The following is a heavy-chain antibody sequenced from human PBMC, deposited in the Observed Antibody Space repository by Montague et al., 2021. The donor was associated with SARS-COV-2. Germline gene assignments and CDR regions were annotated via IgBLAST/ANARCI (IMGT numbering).Heavy chain of an antibody. CDR3: ARESSQFFGSSPLDY. Sequence: SLRLSCAASGFTVSSTYMNWVRQVPGKGLEWVSSISSSSVTYSADSLKGRFTISRDNSKNTVYLQMNSLRAEDTAVYFCARESSQFFGSSPLDYWSQGSLVTVSS. V-gene: IGHV3-66*01. CDR1: GFTVSSTY. J-gene: IGHJ4*02. CDR2: ISSSSVT. D-gene: IGHD3-10*01.